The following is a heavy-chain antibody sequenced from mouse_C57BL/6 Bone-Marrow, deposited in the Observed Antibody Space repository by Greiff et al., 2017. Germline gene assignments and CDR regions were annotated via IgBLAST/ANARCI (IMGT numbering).Heavy chain of an antibody. CDR1: GFSLTSYG. Sequence: VQLQQSGPGLVQPSQSLSITCTVSGFSLTSYGVHWVRQSPGKGLEWLGVLWSGGSTDYNAAFISRLSISKDNSKSQVFFKMNSLQADDTAIYYCARRYGSSYGYCDVWGTGTTVTVSS. CDR3: ARRYGSSYGYCDV. J-gene: IGHJ1*03. V-gene: IGHV2-2*01. CDR2: LWSGGST. D-gene: IGHD1-1*01.